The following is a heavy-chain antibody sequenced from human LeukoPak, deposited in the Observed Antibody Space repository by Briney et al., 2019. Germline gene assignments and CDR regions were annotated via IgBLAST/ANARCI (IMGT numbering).Heavy chain of an antibody. D-gene: IGHD3-10*01. Sequence: GASVKVSCKASGYTFTSYYMHWVRQAPGQGLEWMGIINPSGGSTSYAQKFQGRVTITADKSTSTAYMELSSLRSEDTAVYYCASGYYGSGTYYYYMDVWGKGTTVTVSS. J-gene: IGHJ6*03. CDR1: GYTFTSYY. CDR2: INPSGGST. CDR3: ASGYYGSGTYYYYMDV. V-gene: IGHV1-46*01.